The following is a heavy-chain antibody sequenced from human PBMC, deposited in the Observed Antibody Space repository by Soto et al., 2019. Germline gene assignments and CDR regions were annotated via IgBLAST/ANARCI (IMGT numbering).Heavy chain of an antibody. CDR3: AREVSWSGYYTD. V-gene: IGHV4-59*01. J-gene: IGHJ4*02. D-gene: IGHD3-3*01. CDR1: GGSISSYY. Sequence: SETLSLTCTISGGSISSYYWSWIRQPPGKGLESIGYIYYSGSTDYNPSLKSRVTISVDTSKNQFSLKLSSVTAADTAVYYCAREVSWSGYYTDWGRGILVTVSS. CDR2: IYYSGST.